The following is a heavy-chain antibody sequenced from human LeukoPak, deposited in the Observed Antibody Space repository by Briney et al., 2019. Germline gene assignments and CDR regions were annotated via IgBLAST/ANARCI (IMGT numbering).Heavy chain of an antibody. D-gene: IGHD3-10*01. Sequence: GGSLRLSCAASGFTFSSYAMSWVRQAPGKGLEWVSAISGSGGSTYYADSVKGRFTISRDNSKNTLYLQMNSLRAEDTAVYYCAKDGNSLALWFGELLPNLDYWGQGTLVTVSS. V-gene: IGHV3-23*01. J-gene: IGHJ4*02. CDR1: GFTFSSYA. CDR3: AKDGNSLALWFGELLPNLDY. CDR2: ISGSGGST.